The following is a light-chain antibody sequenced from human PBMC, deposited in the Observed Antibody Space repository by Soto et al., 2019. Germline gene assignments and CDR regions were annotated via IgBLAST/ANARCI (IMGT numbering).Light chain of an antibody. CDR3: SSYAGGNNLL. V-gene: IGLV2-8*01. CDR1: SSDVGGYNY. J-gene: IGLJ2*01. CDR2: EVS. Sequence: QSALTQPPSASGSPGHSVTISCTGTSSDVGGYNYVSWYQQHPGKSPQLMIYEVSRRPSGVPDRFSGSKSGNTASLTVSGLQAEDEANYYCSSYAGGNNLLFGGGTKLTVL.